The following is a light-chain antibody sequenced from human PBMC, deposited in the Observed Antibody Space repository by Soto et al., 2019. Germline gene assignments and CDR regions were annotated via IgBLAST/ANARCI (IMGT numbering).Light chain of an antibody. CDR2: DAS. CDR1: QGISTA. V-gene: IGKV1D-13*01. CDR3: QQFHHYPYS. J-gene: IGKJ2*03. Sequence: AIQLTQSPSSLSASVGDRVTITCRASQGISTALAWYQQKPGKAPEFPIFDASILGPGVPSRFSGSGSETDFTLTISSLQPEDFATYSCQQFHHYPYSFGQGTKVEI.